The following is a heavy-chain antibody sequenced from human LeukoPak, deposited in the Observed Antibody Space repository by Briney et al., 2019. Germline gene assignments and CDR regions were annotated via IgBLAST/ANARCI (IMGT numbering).Heavy chain of an antibody. CDR1: GYTFTSYG. CDR3: ARDPAEYDSSGYMYYFDY. D-gene: IGHD3-22*01. V-gene: IGHV1-18*01. CDR2: ISAYNGNT. J-gene: IGHJ4*02. Sequence: ASVKVSCKASGYTFTSYGISWVRQAPGQGLEWMGWISAYNGNTNYAQKLQGRVTMTTDTSTSTAYMELRSLRSDDTAVHYCARDPAEYDSSGYMYYFDYWGQGTLVTVSS.